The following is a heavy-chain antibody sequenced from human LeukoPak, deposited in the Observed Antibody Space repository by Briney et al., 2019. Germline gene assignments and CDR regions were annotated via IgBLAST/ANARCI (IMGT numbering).Heavy chain of an antibody. CDR1: GFIFSTHA. CDR3: ARGYCSGGSCTWGLFDS. Sequence: PGGSLRLSGVASGFIFSTHAMSWVRLAPGRGLEWVSTIGDSGGSTYYTESVKGRFTISRDNSMSTLSLQMKSLRVEDTALYYCARGYCSGGSCTWGLFDSWGQGTLVTVSS. V-gene: IGHV3-23*01. J-gene: IGHJ4*02. D-gene: IGHD2-15*01. CDR2: IGDSGGST.